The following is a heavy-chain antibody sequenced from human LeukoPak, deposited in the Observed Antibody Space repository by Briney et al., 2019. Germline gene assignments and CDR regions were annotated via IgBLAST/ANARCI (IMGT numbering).Heavy chain of an antibody. Sequence: ASVKVSCMASEYTFSDYYIHWVRQAPGQGLEWMGWINPNRGGTKYAQKFHGRVTMTRDTSISTAYMELSRLRGDDTAVYYCATRKVIYDSSGYYYGNVFDYWGQGTLVTVSS. CDR3: ATRKVIYDSSGYYYGNVFDY. J-gene: IGHJ4*02. CDR1: EYTFSDYY. V-gene: IGHV1-2*02. D-gene: IGHD3-22*01. CDR2: INPNRGGT.